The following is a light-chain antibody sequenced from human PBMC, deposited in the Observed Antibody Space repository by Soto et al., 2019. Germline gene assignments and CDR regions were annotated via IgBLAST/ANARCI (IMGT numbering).Light chain of an antibody. CDR1: QSVSSK. CDR2: GAS. CDR3: QHYSTWLWT. V-gene: IGKV3-15*01. J-gene: IGKJ1*01. Sequence: EIVMTQSPATLSVSPGERATLSCRASQSVSSKLAWYQQKPGQGPRLLIYGASTSATGIPARFSGSGSGTEFTLTISSLQSEDCAVYYCQHYSTWLWTFGQGTKVDIK.